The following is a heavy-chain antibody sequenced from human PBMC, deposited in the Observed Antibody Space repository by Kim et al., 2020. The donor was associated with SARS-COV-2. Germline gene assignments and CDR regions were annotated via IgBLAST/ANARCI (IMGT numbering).Heavy chain of an antibody. CDR1: GGTFSSYA. V-gene: IGHV1-69*13. Sequence: SVKVSCKASGGTFSSYAISWVRQAPGQGLEWMGGIIPIFGTANYAQKFQGRVTITADESTSTAYMELSSLRSEDTAVYYCARVWGRGEDYYYYGMDVWGQGTTVTVSS. CDR2: IIPIFGTA. CDR3: ARVWGRGEDYYYYGMDV. J-gene: IGHJ6*02. D-gene: IGHD3-16*01.